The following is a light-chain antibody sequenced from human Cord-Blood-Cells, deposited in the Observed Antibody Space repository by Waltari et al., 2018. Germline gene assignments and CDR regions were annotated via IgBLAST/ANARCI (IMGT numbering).Light chain of an antibody. V-gene: IGKV4-1*01. CDR1: QSVLYSSNNKNY. Sequence: SLAVSLGERATINCKSSQSVLYSSNNKNYLAWYQQKPGQPPKLLIYWASTLESGVPDRVSGSGSGTDFTLTISSLQAEDVAVYYCQQYYSTPITFGQGTRLEIK. CDR2: WAS. J-gene: IGKJ5*01. CDR3: QQYYSTPIT.